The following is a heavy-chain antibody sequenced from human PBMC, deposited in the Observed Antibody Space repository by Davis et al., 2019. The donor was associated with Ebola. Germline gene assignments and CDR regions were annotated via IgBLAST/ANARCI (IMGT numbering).Heavy chain of an antibody. CDR1: GFTFNKSG. Sequence: PGGSLRLSCAASGFTFNKSGMHWVRQVPGKGLEWVAFIRFDGHNKYYADSVKGRFTISRDNSKDTLYLDMTSLRPEDTATYYCARDRGYGSVWYWHFDLWGRGTKVTVSS. D-gene: IGHD6-19*01. CDR2: IRFDGHNK. J-gene: IGHJ2*01. V-gene: IGHV3-30*02. CDR3: ARDRGYGSVWYWHFDL.